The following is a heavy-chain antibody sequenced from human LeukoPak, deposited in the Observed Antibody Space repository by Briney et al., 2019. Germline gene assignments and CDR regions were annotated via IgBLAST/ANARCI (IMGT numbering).Heavy chain of an antibody. V-gene: IGHV1-18*01. J-gene: IGHJ4*02. D-gene: IGHD2-15*01. CDR1: GFPFTSYG. Sequence: ASVKVSCKASGFPFTSYGITWVRQAPGQGLEWMGWISAYSGNTDYAQKLQGRVTMTTDTSPSTAYMELSSLRSEDTAVYYCARAPRGEWWSDYWGQGTLVTVSS. CDR2: ISAYSGNT. CDR3: ARAPRGEWWSDY.